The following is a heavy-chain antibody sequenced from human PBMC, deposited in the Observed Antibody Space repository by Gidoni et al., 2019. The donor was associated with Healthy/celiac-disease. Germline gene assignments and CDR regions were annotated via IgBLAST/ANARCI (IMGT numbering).Heavy chain of an antibody. CDR3: ARDNWNDVVDAFDI. CDR2: IKQDGSEK. D-gene: IGHD1-1*01. J-gene: IGHJ3*02. V-gene: IGHV3-7*01. Sequence: AQLVESGGGLVQPGGSLVLACEVSGFTSRSYWMSWVRQAPGKGLEWVANIKQDGSEKYYVDSVKGRFNISRDNAKNSLYLQMNSLRAEETAVYYCARDNWNDVVDAFDIWGQGTMVTVSS. CDR1: GFTSRSYW.